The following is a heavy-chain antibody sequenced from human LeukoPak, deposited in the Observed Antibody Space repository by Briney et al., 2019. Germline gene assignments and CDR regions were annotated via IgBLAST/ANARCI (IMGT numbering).Heavy chain of an antibody. V-gene: IGHV3-23*01. CDR1: GFTLSTYA. CDR3: AKVRMITMIAYDAFDI. CDR2: ISGSSSST. J-gene: IGHJ3*02. Sequence: GGSLRLSCAASGFTLSTYAMNWVRQAPGKGLEWVSAISGSSSSTYYADSVKGRFTISRDNSKNTLYLQMNSLRAEDTAVYYCAKVRMITMIAYDAFDIWGQGTMVTVSS. D-gene: IGHD3-22*01.